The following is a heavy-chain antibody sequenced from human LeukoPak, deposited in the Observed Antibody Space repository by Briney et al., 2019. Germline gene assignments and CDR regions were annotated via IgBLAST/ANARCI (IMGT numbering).Heavy chain of an antibody. Sequence: GGSLRLSCAASGFTFSSYGMHWVRQAPGKGLEWVAFIRYDGSNKYYADSVKGRFTISRDNSKNTLYLQMNSLRAEDTAVYYCTRDLLDYDVSTGLHHYYMDVWGQGTTVTVSS. J-gene: IGHJ6*02. CDR2: IRYDGSNK. V-gene: IGHV3-30*02. CDR1: GFTFSSYG. D-gene: IGHD3-9*01. CDR3: TRDLLDYDVSTGLHHYYMDV.